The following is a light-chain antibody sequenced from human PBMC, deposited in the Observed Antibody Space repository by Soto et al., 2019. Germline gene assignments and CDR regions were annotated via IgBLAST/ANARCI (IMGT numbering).Light chain of an antibody. CDR2: GAS. CDR1: QSISSSY. J-gene: IGKJ1*01. Sequence: EIVLTQSPGTLSLSPVERATLSCRASQSISSSYLAWYQQKPGQAPRLLIYGASSRATGIPDRFSGSGSGTDFTLTINRLEPEDFAVYYCQQYDSSPRTFGQGTKV. V-gene: IGKV3-20*01. CDR3: QQYDSSPRT.